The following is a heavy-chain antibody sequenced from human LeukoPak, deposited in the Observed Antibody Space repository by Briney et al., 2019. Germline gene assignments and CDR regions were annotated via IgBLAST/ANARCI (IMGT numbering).Heavy chain of an antibody. CDR1: GFTVSDNY. CDR2: MYSRGDT. V-gene: IGHV3-53*01. CDR3: ARDAPQVPAAGVLAS. J-gene: IGHJ5*02. D-gene: IGHD6-13*01. Sequence: PGGSLRLSCAASGFTVSDNYMSWVRQAPGKGLEWVSVMYSRGDTYYANSVKGRFTFSRDISKNTLYLQMNVLRTEDTAMDYCARDAPQVPAAGVLASWGQGTLVIVSS.